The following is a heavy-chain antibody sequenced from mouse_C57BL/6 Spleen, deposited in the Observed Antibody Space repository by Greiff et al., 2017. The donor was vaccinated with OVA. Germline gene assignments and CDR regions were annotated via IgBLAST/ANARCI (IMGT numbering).Heavy chain of an antibody. J-gene: IGHJ1*03. CDR3: ARGVYYYGSSCWYFDV. Sequence: QVQLQQSGAELARPGASVKLSCKASGYTFTSYGISWVKQRTGQGLEWIGEIYPRSGNTYYNEKFKGKATLTADKSSSTAYMELGSLTSEDSAVYFCARGVYYYGSSCWYFDVWGTGTTVTVSS. D-gene: IGHD1-1*01. V-gene: IGHV1-81*01. CDR1: GYTFTSYG. CDR2: IYPRSGNT.